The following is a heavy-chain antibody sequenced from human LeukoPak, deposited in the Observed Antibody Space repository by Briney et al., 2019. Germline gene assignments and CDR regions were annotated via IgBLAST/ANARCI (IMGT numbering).Heavy chain of an antibody. V-gene: IGHV4-59*08. Sequence: SETLSLTCTVSGGSISSYYWSWIRQPPGKGLEWIGYIYYSGSTNYNPSLKSRVTISVDTSKNQFSLKLSSVTAADTAVYYCARIRGGITPIDYWGQGTLLTVSS. CDR1: GGSISSYY. J-gene: IGHJ4*02. CDR3: ARIRGGITPIDY. D-gene: IGHD3-3*01. CDR2: IYYSGST.